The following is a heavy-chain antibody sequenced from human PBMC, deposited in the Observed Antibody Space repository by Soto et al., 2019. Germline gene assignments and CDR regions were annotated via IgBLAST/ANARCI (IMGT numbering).Heavy chain of an antibody. D-gene: IGHD2-2*01. CDR3: ARDGSGAAANPYFDY. CDR1: GFTFSSYT. CDR2: ISTSSTYR. V-gene: IGHV3-21*04. J-gene: IGHJ4*02. Sequence: GGSLRLSCAASGFTFSSYTMHWVRQAPGKGLEWVSSISTSSTYRYIADSVTGRFTISRDNAQNSLYRQMTSLRAEDTAVYYCARDGSGAAANPYFDYWGQGTLVTVSS.